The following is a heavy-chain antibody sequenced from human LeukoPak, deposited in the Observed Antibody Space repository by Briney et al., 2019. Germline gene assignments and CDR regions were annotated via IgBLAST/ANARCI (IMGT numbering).Heavy chain of an antibody. Sequence: GGSLRLSCAASGFTFDDYGMSWVRQAPGKGLEWVSGINWNGGNTGYADSVKGRFTISRDNAKNSLYLQMNSLRAEDTALYHCARGGISSSSIPYFDYWGQGTLVTVSS. CDR2: INWNGGNT. D-gene: IGHD6-6*01. CDR1: GFTFDDYG. CDR3: ARGGISSSSIPYFDY. V-gene: IGHV3-20*01. J-gene: IGHJ4*02.